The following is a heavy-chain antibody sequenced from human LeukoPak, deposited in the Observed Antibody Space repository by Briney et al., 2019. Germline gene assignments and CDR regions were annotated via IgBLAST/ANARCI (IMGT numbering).Heavy chain of an antibody. V-gene: IGHV3-23*01. J-gene: IGHJ4*02. CDR1: GFTFSSFA. CDR3: AKDLPDYGDYIEGY. CDR2: ISGSGDRT. D-gene: IGHD4-17*01. Sequence: PGGSLRLSCAASGFTFSSFAMSWVRQAPGKGLEWVSTISGSGDRTNYADSVKGRFTFSRDNSKNTLYLQMNSLRVEDTAVYYCAKDLPDYGDYIEGYWGQGTLVTVSS.